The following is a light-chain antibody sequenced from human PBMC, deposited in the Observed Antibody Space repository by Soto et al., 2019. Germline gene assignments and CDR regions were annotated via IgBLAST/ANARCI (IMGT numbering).Light chain of an antibody. J-gene: IGKJ1*01. CDR3: QQFGASLTWT. Sequence: EIVLTQSPGTLSLSPGDRATLSCRASQSVSSNYVAWFQQEYGQAPRLLIYGASSRATGIPDRFSGSGSGTDFTPTISRLEPEDFAVYYCQQFGASLTWTFGQGTKVDIK. V-gene: IGKV3-20*01. CDR2: GAS. CDR1: QSVSSNY.